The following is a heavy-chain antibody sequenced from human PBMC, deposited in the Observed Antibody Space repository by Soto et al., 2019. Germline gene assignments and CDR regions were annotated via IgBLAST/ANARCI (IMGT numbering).Heavy chain of an antibody. J-gene: IGHJ5*02. CDR2: ISAYNGNT. V-gene: IGHV1-18*01. CDR1: GYTFTSYG. CDR3: ARDEVSSSWYGNDP. Sequence: GASAKVSCKASGYTFTSYGIIWVRQAPGQGLEWMGWISAYNGNTNYAQKLQGRVTMTTDTSTSTAYMELSSLRSEDTAVYYCARDEVSSSWYGNDPWGQGTLVTVSS. D-gene: IGHD6-13*01.